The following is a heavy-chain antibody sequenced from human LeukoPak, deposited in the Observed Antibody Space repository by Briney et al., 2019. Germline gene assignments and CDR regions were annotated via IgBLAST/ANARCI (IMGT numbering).Heavy chain of an antibody. Sequence: ASVKVSCKASGYTFTSYGISWVRQAPGQGLEWMGWISGYNGNTNYAQKLQGRVTMTTDTSTRTAYMELRRLRSDDTAVYYCARDLEQHSDYWGQGTLVAVSS. CDR1: GYTFTSYG. V-gene: IGHV1-18*01. CDR3: ARDLEQHSDY. D-gene: IGHD1/OR15-1a*01. CDR2: ISGYNGNT. J-gene: IGHJ4*02.